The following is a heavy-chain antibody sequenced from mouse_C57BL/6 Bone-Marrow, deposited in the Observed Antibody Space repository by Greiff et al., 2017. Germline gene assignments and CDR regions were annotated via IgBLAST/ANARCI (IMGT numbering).Heavy chain of an antibody. V-gene: IGHV1-59*01. CDR1: GYTFTSYW. J-gene: IGHJ4*01. CDR3: ASITTVVAMDAMGY. Sequence: VQLQQPGAELVRPGTSVKLSCKASGYTFTSYWMHWVKQRPGQGLEWIGVIDPSDSYTNYNQKFKGKATLTVDTSSSTAYMQLSSLTSEDSAVEYCASITTVVAMDAMGYWGQGTSVTASS. D-gene: IGHD1-1*01. CDR2: IDPSDSYT.